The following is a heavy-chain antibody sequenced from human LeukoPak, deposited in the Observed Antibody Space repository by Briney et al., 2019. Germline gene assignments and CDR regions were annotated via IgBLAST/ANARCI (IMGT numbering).Heavy chain of an antibody. Sequence: GGSLRLSCAASGFTSDDYAMHWVRQAPGKGLEWVSSISWNSGSIGYADSVKGRFTISRDNAKNSLYLQMNSLRAEDTAVYYCARGGSGRSHDYWGQGTLVTVSS. J-gene: IGHJ4*02. CDR3: ARGGSGRSHDY. D-gene: IGHD3-10*01. CDR2: ISWNSGSI. V-gene: IGHV3-9*02. CDR1: GFTSDDYA.